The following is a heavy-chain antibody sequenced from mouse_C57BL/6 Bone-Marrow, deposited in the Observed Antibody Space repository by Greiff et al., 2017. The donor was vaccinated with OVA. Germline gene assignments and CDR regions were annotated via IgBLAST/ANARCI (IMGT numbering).Heavy chain of an antibody. CDR1: GYTFTSYW. V-gene: IGHV1-59*01. Sequence: QVQLQQPGAELVRPGTSVKLSCKASGYTFTSYWMHWVKQRPGQGLEWIGVIDPSDSYTNYNQKFKGKATLTVDTSSSTAYMQLSSLTSEDSAVYYCARTSTTVVAPYYAMDYWGQGTSVTVSS. CDR2: IDPSDSYT. CDR3: ARTSTTVVAPYYAMDY. D-gene: IGHD1-1*01. J-gene: IGHJ4*01.